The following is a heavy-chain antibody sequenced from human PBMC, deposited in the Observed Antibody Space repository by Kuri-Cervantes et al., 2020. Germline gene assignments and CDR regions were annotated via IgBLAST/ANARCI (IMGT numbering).Heavy chain of an antibody. Sequence: LSLTCAASGFTVSSNYMSWVRQAPGKGLEWVSVIYSGGSTYYADSVKGRFTISRDNSKNTLYLQMNSLRAEDTAVYYCARDGDSSGYIDYWGQGTLVTVSS. J-gene: IGHJ4*02. D-gene: IGHD3-22*01. CDR3: ARDGDSSGYIDY. V-gene: IGHV3-66*01. CDR1: GFTVSSNY. CDR2: IYSGGST.